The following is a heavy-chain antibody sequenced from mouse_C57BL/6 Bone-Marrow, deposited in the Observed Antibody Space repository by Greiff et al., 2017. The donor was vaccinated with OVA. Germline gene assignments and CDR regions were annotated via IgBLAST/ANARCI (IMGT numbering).Heavy chain of an antibody. D-gene: IGHD1-1*01. CDR2: INPNNGGT. V-gene: IGHV1-18*01. CDR1: GYTFTDYN. Sequence: EVQLQQSGPELVKPGASVKIPCKASGYTFTDYNMDWVKQSHGKSLEWIGDINPNNGGTIYNQKFKGKATLTVDKSSSTAYMELRSLTSEDTAVYYCARSHYYGVDYWGQGTTLTVSS. CDR3: ARSHYYGVDY. J-gene: IGHJ2*01.